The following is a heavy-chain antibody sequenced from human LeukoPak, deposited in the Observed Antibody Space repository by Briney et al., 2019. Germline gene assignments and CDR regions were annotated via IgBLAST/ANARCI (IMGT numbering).Heavy chain of an antibody. Sequence: SVRVSCKASGGTFSSYAVSWVRQAPGQGLEWMGGIIPIFGTANYAQKFQGRVTITADESTSTAYMELSSLRSEDTAVYYCAREGGSGSYVDYWGQGTLVTVSS. CDR2: IIPIFGTA. D-gene: IGHD3-10*01. J-gene: IGHJ4*02. V-gene: IGHV1-69*13. CDR1: GGTFSSYA. CDR3: AREGGSGSYVDY.